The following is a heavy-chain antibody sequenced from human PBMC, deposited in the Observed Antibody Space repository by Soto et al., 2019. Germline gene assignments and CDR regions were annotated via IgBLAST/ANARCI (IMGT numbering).Heavy chain of an antibody. CDR1: GGSLSGYY. CDR3: ARYPAFCSNGINCPPGP. CDR2: INNSGGT. Sequence: QVQLQQWGAGLVKPSETLSLTCAVSGGSLSGYYWNWIRQAPGRGLEWIGEINNSGGTNYNPSLKSRLIISMVTAKNQFYLNLTSMTAADTAIYYCARYPAFCSNGINCPPGPWGQGTQVTVSS. D-gene: IGHD2-8*01. V-gene: IGHV4-34*02. J-gene: IGHJ5*02.